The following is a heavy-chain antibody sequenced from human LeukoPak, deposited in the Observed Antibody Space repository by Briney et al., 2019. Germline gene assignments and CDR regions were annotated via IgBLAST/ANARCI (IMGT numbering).Heavy chain of an antibody. CDR1: GYTFTGND. J-gene: IGHJ4*02. Sequence: GASVRVSCKASGYTFTGNDINWVRQAIGQGLEWMGWMNPSTGDTGYAQKFQGRVTMTRNTSVDTAFMELSGLGSEDTAVYYCTRGSLSGSSRDYWGQGTLVTVSS. V-gene: IGHV1-8*01. D-gene: IGHD1-26*01. CDR2: MNPSTGDT. CDR3: TRGSLSGSSRDY.